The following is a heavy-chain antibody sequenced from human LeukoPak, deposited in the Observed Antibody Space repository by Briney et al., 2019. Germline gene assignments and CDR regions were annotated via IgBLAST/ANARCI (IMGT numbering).Heavy chain of an antibody. D-gene: IGHD3-10*01. CDR2: ISYDGSNK. V-gene: IGHV3-30-3*01. J-gene: IGHJ4*02. Sequence: GGYLRLSCAASGFTFSSYAMHWVRQAPGKGLEWVAVISYDGSNKYYAGSVKGRFTISRDNAKDTLYLQMDSLRAEDTAIYFCARGPSVLGAIDNWGQGTLVAVSS. CDR1: GFTFSSYA. CDR3: ARGPSVLGAIDN.